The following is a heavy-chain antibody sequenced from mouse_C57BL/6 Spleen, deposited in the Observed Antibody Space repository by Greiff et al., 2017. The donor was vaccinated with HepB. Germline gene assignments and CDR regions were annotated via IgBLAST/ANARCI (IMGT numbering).Heavy chain of an antibody. J-gene: IGHJ1*03. CDR1: RFTFSDYY. CDR2: ISNGGGST. Sequence: DVQLVESGGGLVQPGGSLKLSCAASRFTFSDYYMYWVRQTPEKRLEWVAYISNGGGSTYYPDTVKGRFTISRDNAKNTLYLQMSRLKSEDTAMYYCARGGYYGSSYYWYFDVWGTGTTVTVSS. CDR3: ARGGYYGSSYYWYFDV. D-gene: IGHD1-1*01. V-gene: IGHV5-12*01.